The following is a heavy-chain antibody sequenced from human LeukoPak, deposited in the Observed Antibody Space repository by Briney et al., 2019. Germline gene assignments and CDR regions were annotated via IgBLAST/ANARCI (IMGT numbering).Heavy chain of an antibody. CDR2: IGTGGDT. CDR1: GFTFSSYD. CDR3: AREGSGGRGVDY. V-gene: IGHV3-13*04. D-gene: IGHD3-16*01. Sequence: GGSLRLSCVVSGFTFSSYDMHWVRHGTGKGLEWVSAIGTGGDTYYLGSVKGRFTISRENGKNSLYLQMNSLRAGDTAVYYCAREGSGGRGVDYWGQGTLVTVSS. J-gene: IGHJ4*02.